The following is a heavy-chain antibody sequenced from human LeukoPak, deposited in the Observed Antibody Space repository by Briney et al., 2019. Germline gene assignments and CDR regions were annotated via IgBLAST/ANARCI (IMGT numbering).Heavy chain of an antibody. D-gene: IGHD3-9*01. J-gene: IGHJ3*02. CDR1: GFTFSSYT. CDR3: ARDTYDILTGYYKWAFDI. CDR2: ISGSSSYI. V-gene: IGHV3-21*06. Sequence: PGGSLRLSCAASGFTFSSYTMNWVRQAPGKGLEWVSSISGSSSYIYYADSVKGRFTISRDNAKNSLYLQMNSLRAEDTAVYYCARDTYDILTGYYKWAFDIWGQGTMVTVSS.